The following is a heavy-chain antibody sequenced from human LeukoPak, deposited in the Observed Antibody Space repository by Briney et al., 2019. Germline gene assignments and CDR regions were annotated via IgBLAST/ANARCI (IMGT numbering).Heavy chain of an antibody. CDR2: INHSGST. D-gene: IGHD3-3*01. CDR1: GGSFSGYY. J-gene: IGHJ5*02. V-gene: IGHV4-34*01. CDR3: ARGLGYDFWSGYYPRGWFDP. Sequence: PSETLSLTCAVYGGSFSGYYWSWIRQPPGKGLEWIGEINHSGSTNYNPSLKSRVTISVDTSKNQFSLELSSVTAADTAVYYCARGLGYDFWSGYYPRGWFDPWGQGTLVTVSS.